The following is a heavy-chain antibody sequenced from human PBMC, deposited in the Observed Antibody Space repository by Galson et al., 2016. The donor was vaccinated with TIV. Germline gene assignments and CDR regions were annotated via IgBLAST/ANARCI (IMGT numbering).Heavy chain of an antibody. J-gene: IGHJ5*02. Sequence: QSGAEVKKPGESLKISCKTSGYSFTNYWITWVRQMPGKGLEWMGRIDSRDSYTNYSPTFEGHVTISTDKSISTAYLQWTSLKAANSAIYFCARSASAGSGLVDPWGQGTLVTVSS. CDR1: GYSFTNYW. V-gene: IGHV5-10-1*01. D-gene: IGHD3-10*01. CDR3: ARSASAGSGLVDP. CDR2: IDSRDSYT.